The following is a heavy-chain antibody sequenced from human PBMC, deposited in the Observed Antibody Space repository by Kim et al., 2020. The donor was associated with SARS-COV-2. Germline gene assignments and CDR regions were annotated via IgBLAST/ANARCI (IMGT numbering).Heavy chain of an antibody. CDR2: IYSGGSST. V-gene: IGHV3-23*03. Sequence: GGSLRLSCAASGFTFSSYAMSWVRQAPGKGLEWVSVIYSGGSSTYYADSVKGRFTISRDNSKNTLYLQMNSLRAEDTAVYYCAKLSPVPNTFDYWGQGTLVTVSS. J-gene: IGHJ4*02. CDR1: GFTFSSYA. D-gene: IGHD6-6*01. CDR3: AKLSPVPNTFDY.